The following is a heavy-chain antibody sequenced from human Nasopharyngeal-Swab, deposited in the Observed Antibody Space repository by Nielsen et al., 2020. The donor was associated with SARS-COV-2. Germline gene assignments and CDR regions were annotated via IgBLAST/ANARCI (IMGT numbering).Heavy chain of an antibody. J-gene: IGHJ6*02. V-gene: IGHV4-61*01. CDR2: IFYTGNT. D-gene: IGHD3-16*02. Sequence: SETLSLTCTVSGGSVSRGSHYWTWIRQPPGKELEWIGYIFYTGNTNYNPSLESRVTMSIDTSKNQFSLKLSSVTAADTAVYYCARVALGSYLRGRGMDVWGQGTTVTVSS. CDR3: ARVALGSYLRGRGMDV. CDR1: GGSVSRGSHY.